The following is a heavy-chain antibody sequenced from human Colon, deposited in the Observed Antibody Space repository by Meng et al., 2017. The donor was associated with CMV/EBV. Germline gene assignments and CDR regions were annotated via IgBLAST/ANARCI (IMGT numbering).Heavy chain of an antibody. J-gene: IGHJ4*02. Sequence: LSCAASGFTFSRHWMHWVRQAPGKGLVWVSGINSDGSSTTYADSVRGRFTISRDNAKNTLYLQMNSLRAEDTAVYYCAREGSGWYDYWGQGTLVTVSS. CDR2: INSDGSST. CDR1: GFTFSRHW. CDR3: AREGSGWYDY. D-gene: IGHD6-19*01. V-gene: IGHV3-74*01.